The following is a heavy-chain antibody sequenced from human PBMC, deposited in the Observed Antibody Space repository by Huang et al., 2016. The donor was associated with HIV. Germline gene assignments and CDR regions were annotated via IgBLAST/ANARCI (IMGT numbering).Heavy chain of an antibody. Sequence: EVQLVESGGGLVKRGGSLRLSCAASGFDFNSYTMNWVRQAPGKWLEWVSSISNSDEYIYYADSVKGRFTISRDNAKKSVYLQMKGLRAEDTAVYYCARNQWLDYWGQGTLVTVSS. CDR3: ARNQWLDY. J-gene: IGHJ4*02. V-gene: IGHV3-21*01. CDR2: ISNSDEYI. CDR1: GFDFNSYT. D-gene: IGHD6-19*01.